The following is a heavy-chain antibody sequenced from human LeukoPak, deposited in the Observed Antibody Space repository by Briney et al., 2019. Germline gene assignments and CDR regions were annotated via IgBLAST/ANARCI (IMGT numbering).Heavy chain of an antibody. V-gene: IGHV3-48*04. CDR2: ISDRSSTI. Sequence: PGGSLRLSCAASGFTFTEYSIIWVRQAPGKGLGWVSFISDISDRSSTIHYADSVKGRFTIPRDNAERSVYLQMNSLRADDTAVYYCARVRGPTLKTCYMDVWGTGTTVTVSS. J-gene: IGHJ6*03. CDR3: ARVRGPTLKTCYMDV. D-gene: IGHD3-10*01. CDR1: GFTFTEYS.